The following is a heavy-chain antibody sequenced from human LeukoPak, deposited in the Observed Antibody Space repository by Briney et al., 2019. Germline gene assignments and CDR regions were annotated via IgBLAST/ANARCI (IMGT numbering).Heavy chain of an antibody. Sequence: PGGSLRLSCAASGFTFSSYAMHRVRQAPGKGLEWVAVISYDGSNKYYADSVKGRFTISRDNSKNTLYLQMNSLRAEDTAVYYCARDLIAYYYDSSGYPQNWFDPWGQGTLVTVSS. CDR3: ARDLIAYYYDSSGYPQNWFDP. V-gene: IGHV3-30*04. CDR1: GFTFSSYA. D-gene: IGHD3-22*01. CDR2: ISYDGSNK. J-gene: IGHJ5*02.